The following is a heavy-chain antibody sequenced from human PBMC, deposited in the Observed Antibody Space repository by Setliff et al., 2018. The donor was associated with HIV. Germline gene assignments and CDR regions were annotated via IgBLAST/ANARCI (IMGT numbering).Heavy chain of an antibody. CDR2: IYHSGST. V-gene: IGHV4-38-2*02. D-gene: IGHD3-3*01. CDR1: GYSISSGYY. J-gene: IGHJ4*02. CDR3: ARDGFWSGYIDY. Sequence: SETLSLTCAVSGYSISSGYYWGWIRQPPGKGLEWIGTIYHSGSTYYNPSLKSRVTISVDTSKNQFSLKLSSVTAADTAVYYCARDGFWSGYIDYWGQGTLVTVSS.